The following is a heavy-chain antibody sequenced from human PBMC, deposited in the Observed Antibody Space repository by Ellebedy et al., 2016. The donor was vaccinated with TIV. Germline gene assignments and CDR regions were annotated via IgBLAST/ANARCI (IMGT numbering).Heavy chain of an antibody. CDR1: GFTFSVFS. CDR2: ITSDERTI. D-gene: IGHD6-19*01. V-gene: IGHV3-48*02. J-gene: IGHJ4*02. Sequence: GESLKISCAASGFTFSVFSMNWVRQAPGRGLQWVSYITSDERTIYYADFVKGRFTISRDNAKSSVYLQMNSLRDEDTALYYCVRARQWGFEYWGPGILVTVSS. CDR3: VRARQWGFEY.